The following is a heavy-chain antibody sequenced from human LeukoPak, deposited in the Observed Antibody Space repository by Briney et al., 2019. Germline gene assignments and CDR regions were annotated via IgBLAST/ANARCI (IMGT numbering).Heavy chain of an antibody. Sequence: GGSLRLSCAASGFTFSSYSMNWVRQAPGKGLEWVSSISSSSSYIYYADSVKGRFTISRDNAKNSLYLQMNSLRAEDTAVYYCARESPLGPHGSYDYWGQGTLVTVSS. D-gene: IGHD3-10*01. CDR3: ARESPLGPHGSYDY. CDR2: ISSSSSYI. CDR1: GFTFSSYS. V-gene: IGHV3-21*01. J-gene: IGHJ4*02.